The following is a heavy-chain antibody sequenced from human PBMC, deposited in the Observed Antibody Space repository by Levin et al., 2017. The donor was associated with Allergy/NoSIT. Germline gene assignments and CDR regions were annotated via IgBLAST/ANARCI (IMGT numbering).Heavy chain of an antibody. V-gene: IGHV5-51*01. CDR3: ARPGSGWFGAGGFDI. Sequence: GESLKISCKASGYSFTNYWIGWVRQMPGKGLEWMGIIYPDDSDTKYSPSFQGQVAISADKSISTAYLQWNSLKASDTAMYYCARPGSGWFGAGGFDIWGQGTMVTVSS. J-gene: IGHJ3*02. D-gene: IGHD6-19*01. CDR2: IYPDDSDT. CDR1: GYSFTNYW.